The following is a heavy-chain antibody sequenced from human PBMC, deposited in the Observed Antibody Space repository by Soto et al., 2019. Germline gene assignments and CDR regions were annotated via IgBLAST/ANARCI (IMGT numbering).Heavy chain of an antibody. CDR2: ISWNSGSL. CDR3: AKDTIAMDAFDI. V-gene: IGHV3-9*01. D-gene: IGHD2-21*01. CDR1: GFTFDDYA. Sequence: EVQLVESGGGLVQPGRSLRLSCAASGFTFDDYAMHWVRQAPGKGLEWVSGISWNSGSLGYADSVKGRFTISRDNAKNSLYLQMNSLRAEDTALYYCAKDTIAMDAFDIWGQGTMVTVSS. J-gene: IGHJ3*02.